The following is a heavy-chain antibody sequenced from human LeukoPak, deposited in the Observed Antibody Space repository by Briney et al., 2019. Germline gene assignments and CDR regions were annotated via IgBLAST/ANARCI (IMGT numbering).Heavy chain of an antibody. Sequence: KAGGSLRLSCAASGFTFSSYSMNRVCQAPGKGLEWVSSISSSSSYIYYADSVKGRFTISRDNAKNSLYLQMNSLRAEDTAVYYCARVVPLYYYYMDVWGKGTTVTVSS. CDR1: GFTFSSYS. CDR2: ISSSSSYI. CDR3: ARVVPLYYYYMDV. D-gene: IGHD2-2*01. V-gene: IGHV3-21*01. J-gene: IGHJ6*03.